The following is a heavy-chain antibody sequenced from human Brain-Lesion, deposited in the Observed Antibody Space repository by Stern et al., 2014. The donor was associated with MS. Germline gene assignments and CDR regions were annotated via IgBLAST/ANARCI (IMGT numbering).Heavy chain of an antibody. J-gene: IGHJ5*01. V-gene: IGHV3-74*01. CDR3: ARGERWFDS. CDR2: VNNDGRRT. Sequence: VQLVESGGGFVPPGGSLRLSCADSGFTFSNYWLHWVRHAPWKGLLGVSRVNNDGRRTSYADSVKGRFTMSRDNAKNTLYLQMNSLRVEDTAIYYCARGERWFDSWGQGTMVTVSS. CDR1: GFTFSNYW.